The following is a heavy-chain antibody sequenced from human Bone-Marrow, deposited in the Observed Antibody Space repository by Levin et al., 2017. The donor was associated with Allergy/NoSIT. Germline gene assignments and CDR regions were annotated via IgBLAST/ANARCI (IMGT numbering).Heavy chain of an antibody. CDR2: ISGTGGST. J-gene: IGHJ6*02. Sequence: TGGSLRLSCAASGFTFTNFVMTWVRQAPGKGLEWVSAISGTGGSTHYADSVKGRFTISRDKPKNTLYLQMNSLRAEDTAVYYCAKDHPHPYYGTDVWGQGTTVTVSS. CDR3: AKDHPHPYYGTDV. CDR1: GFTFTNFV. V-gene: IGHV3-23*01.